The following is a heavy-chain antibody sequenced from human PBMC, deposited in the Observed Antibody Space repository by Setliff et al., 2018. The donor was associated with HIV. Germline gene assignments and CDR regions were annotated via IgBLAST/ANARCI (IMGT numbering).Heavy chain of an antibody. CDR3: ARALYSGAWYGMDV. V-gene: IGHV3-33*01. Sequence: LRLSCAASGFTFSVYGMHWVRQAPGKGLEWVAVIWNNGGDKYYADSVKGRFTTSRDNSKNTLYLQMNSLRAEDTAVYFCARALYSGAWYGMDVWGKGTTVTVSS. D-gene: IGHD5-12*01. J-gene: IGHJ6*04. CDR1: GFTFSVYG. CDR2: IWNNGGDK.